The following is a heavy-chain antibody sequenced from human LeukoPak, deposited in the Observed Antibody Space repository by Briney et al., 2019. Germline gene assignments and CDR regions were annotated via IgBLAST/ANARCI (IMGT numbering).Heavy chain of an antibody. CDR1: GYTFTSYG. CDR2: ISAYNGNT. V-gene: IGHV1-18*01. J-gene: IGHJ4*02. Sequence: ASVKVSCKASGYTFTSYGISWVRQAPGQGLEWMGWISAYNGNTNYAQKLQGRVIMTTDTSTSTAYMELRSLRSDDTAVYYCARGGGIVVVPAATEFDYWGQGTLVTVSS. CDR3: ARGGGIVVVPAATEFDY. D-gene: IGHD2-2*01.